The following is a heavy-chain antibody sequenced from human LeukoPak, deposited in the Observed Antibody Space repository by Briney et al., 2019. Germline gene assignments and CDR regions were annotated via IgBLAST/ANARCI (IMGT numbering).Heavy chain of an antibody. CDR3: ARDLHSGSYYYYYGMDV. J-gene: IGHJ6*02. D-gene: IGHD1-26*01. V-gene: IGHV3-74*01. Sequence: GGSLRLSCAASGFTFSSYSMNWVRQAPGKGLVWVSRINSDGSSTSYADSVKGRFTISRDNAKNTLYLQMNSLRAEDTAVYYCARDLHSGSYYYYYGMDVWGQGTTVTVSS. CDR2: INSDGSST. CDR1: GFTFSSYS.